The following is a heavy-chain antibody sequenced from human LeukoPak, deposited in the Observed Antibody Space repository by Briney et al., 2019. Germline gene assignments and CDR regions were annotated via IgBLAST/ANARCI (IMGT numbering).Heavy chain of an antibody. J-gene: IGHJ4*02. CDR2: ISSRAGSI. CDR1: GFTFSTYE. D-gene: IGHD4-17*01. V-gene: IGHV3-48*03. CDR3: AREEDYGDSPGDY. Sequence: GGSLRLSCSASGFTFSTYEMNWVRQAPGKGLEWVSSISSRAGSIYYADSVKGRFTISRDNAKNSLYLQMNSLRAEDTAVYYCAREEDYGDSPGDYWGQGTLVTVSS.